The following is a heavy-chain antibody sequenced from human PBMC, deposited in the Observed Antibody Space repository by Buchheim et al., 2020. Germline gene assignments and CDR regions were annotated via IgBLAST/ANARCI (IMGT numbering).Heavy chain of an antibody. Sequence: QVQLVESGGGVVQPGRSLRLSCAASGFTFSSYGMHWVRQAPGKGLEWVAVIWYDGSNKYYADSVKGRFTISRDNSKKTLYLQMNSLRAEDTAVYYCAREVYGSGSYLFDYWGQGTL. CDR3: AREVYGSGSYLFDY. CDR1: GFTFSSYG. J-gene: IGHJ4*02. CDR2: IWYDGSNK. V-gene: IGHV3-33*01. D-gene: IGHD3-10*01.